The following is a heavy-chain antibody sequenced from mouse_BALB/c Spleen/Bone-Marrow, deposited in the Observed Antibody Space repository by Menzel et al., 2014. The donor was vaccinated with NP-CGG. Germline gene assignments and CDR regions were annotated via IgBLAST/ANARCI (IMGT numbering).Heavy chain of an antibody. CDR3: AKDKGRVFFDY. CDR2: IRNKANGYTT. Sequence: EVKLVESGGGLVQPGGSLRLSCATSGFTFTDYHMNWVRQPPGKALEWLGFIRNKANGYTTEYSASVKSRFTISRDNSQNILYLQMNTLRADDSATYYCAKDKGRVFFDYWGQGTTLTVSS. CDR1: GFTFTDYH. V-gene: IGHV7-3*02. J-gene: IGHJ2*01.